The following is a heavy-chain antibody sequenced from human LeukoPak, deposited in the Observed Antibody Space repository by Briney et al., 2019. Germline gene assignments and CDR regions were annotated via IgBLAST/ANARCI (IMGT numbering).Heavy chain of an antibody. J-gene: IGHJ4*02. Sequence: PSETLSLTCTVSGGSISSYYWSWIRQPPGKGLEWIGYIYYSGSTNYNPSLKSRVTISVDRSKNQFSLKLSSVTAADTAVYYCARAEAGSYYDYVWGSYRSQHSFDYWGQGTLVTVSS. V-gene: IGHV4-59*12. CDR2: IYYSGST. CDR3: ARAEAGSYYDYVWGSYRSQHSFDY. D-gene: IGHD3-16*02. CDR1: GGSISSYY.